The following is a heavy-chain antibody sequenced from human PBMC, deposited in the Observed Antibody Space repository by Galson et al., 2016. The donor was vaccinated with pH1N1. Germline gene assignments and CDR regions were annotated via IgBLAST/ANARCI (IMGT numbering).Heavy chain of an antibody. D-gene: IGHD1-26*01. V-gene: IGHV3-7*01. CDR2: INQDGSRK. CDR3: ATEDYYTSLY. J-gene: IGHJ4*02. Sequence: SLRLSCAASGFIFSDYWMSWVRQAPGKGLDWVAKINQDGSRKYYVDSMKGRCTISRDNAENSLSLQMNSLRAEDTALYYCATEDYYTSLYWGQGILVTVSS. CDR1: GFIFSDYW.